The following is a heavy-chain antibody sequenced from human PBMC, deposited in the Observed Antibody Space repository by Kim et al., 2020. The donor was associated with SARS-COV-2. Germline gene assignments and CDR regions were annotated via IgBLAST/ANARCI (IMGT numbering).Heavy chain of an antibody. J-gene: IGHJ4*02. D-gene: IGHD2-8*01. CDR3: ARVNGRPDDC. V-gene: IGHV3-33*05. CDR1: GFTFRNYG. CDR2: ISSDGSIT. Sequence: GGSLRLSCAASGFTFRNYGMHWVRQAPGKGLEWMTIISSDGSITYYIDSVKGRFIISRDTSKNTVFLLMNSLSAEDTAVYYCARVNGRPDDCCGQGTLVT.